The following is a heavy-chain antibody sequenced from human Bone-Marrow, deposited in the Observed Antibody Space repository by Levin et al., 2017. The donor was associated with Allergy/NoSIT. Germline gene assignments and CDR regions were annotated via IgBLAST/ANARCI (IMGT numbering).Heavy chain of an antibody. Sequence: GGSLRLSCRGSGFDFNTHDMNWVRQAPGQGLEWVSSISGNSHYVYYADSVKGRFSISRDNAKNSMFLHMNILRVEDTAVYYCARSQGRSGWSYYYYGMDVWGRGTTLTVSS. J-gene: IGHJ6*02. V-gene: IGHV3-21*06. CDR1: GFDFNTHD. D-gene: IGHD6-19*01. CDR2: ISGNSHYV. CDR3: ARSQGRSGWSYYYYGMDV.